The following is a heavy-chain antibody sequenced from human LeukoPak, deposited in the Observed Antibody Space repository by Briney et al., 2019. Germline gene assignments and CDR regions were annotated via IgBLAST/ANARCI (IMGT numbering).Heavy chain of an antibody. V-gene: IGHV4-39*01. CDR3: ALINGFGELPDDY. Sequence: PSETLSLTCTVSGGSISSSSYYWGWIRQPPGKGLEWIGSIYYSGSTYYNPSLKSRVTISVDTSKNQFSLKLSSVTAADTAVYYCALINGFGELPDDYWGQGTLVTVSS. J-gene: IGHJ4*02. D-gene: IGHD3-10*01. CDR2: IYYSGST. CDR1: GGSISSSSYY.